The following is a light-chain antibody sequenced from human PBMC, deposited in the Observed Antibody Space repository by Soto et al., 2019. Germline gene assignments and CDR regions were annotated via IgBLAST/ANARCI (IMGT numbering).Light chain of an antibody. CDR1: QSVRSN. V-gene: IGKV3-15*01. CDR3: QQYNDWPLT. CDR2: GAF. J-gene: IGKJ1*01. Sequence: EIVMTQSSVTLSVSPGERATLSCRASQSVRSNLAWYQQKPGQAPNLLIYGAFTRATGIPARFSGTGSGTEFTLTISSLQSEDFALYYCQQYNDWPLTFGQGTKVEV.